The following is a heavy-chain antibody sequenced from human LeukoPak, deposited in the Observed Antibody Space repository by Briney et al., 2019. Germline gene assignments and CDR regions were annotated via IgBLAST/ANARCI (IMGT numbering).Heavy chain of an antibody. CDR3: ARNTLRRGWFDP. CDR1: GGSISSSSYY. Sequence: PSETLSLTCTVSGGSISSSSYYWGWIRQPPGKGLEWIGSIYYSGSTYYNPSLKSRVTISVDTSKNQFSLKLSSVTAADTAVYYCARNTLRRGWFDPWGQGTLGTVSS. J-gene: IGHJ5*02. CDR2: IYYSGST. V-gene: IGHV4-39*01. D-gene: IGHD1-14*01.